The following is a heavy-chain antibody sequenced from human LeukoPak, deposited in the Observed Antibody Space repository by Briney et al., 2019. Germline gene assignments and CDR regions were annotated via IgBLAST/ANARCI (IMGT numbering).Heavy chain of an antibody. Sequence: GASVKVSCKASGYTFTSYGISWVRQAPGQGLEWMGWISAYNGNTNYAQKLQGRVTMTTDTSTSTAYMELRSLRPDDTAVYYCARDRGSIAVAGTVYWGQGTLVTVSS. CDR1: GYTFTSYG. CDR2: ISAYNGNT. V-gene: IGHV1-18*01. D-gene: IGHD6-19*01. J-gene: IGHJ4*02. CDR3: ARDRGSIAVAGTVY.